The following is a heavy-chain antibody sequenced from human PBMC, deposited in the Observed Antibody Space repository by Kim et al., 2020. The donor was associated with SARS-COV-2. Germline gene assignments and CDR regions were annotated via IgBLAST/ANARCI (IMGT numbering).Heavy chain of an antibody. CDR3: ARETPPFWSGYYNFDY. D-gene: IGHD3-3*01. J-gene: IGHJ4*02. V-gene: IGHV4-39*07. Sequence: LKSRVTISVDTSKNQFSLKLSSVTAADTAVYYCARETPPFWSGYYNFDYWGQGTLVTVSS.